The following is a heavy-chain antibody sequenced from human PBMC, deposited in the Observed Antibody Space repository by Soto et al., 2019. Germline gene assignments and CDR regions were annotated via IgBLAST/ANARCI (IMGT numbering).Heavy chain of an antibody. D-gene: IGHD3-10*01. V-gene: IGHV4-59*08. Sequence: SETLSLTCTVSGGSISSYYWTWIRQPPGKGLEWIGFIYNSGSTHYNPSLRSRVTISVDTSKNQFSLKLRSVTAADTAVYYCASRGYHYGSGSYPLDFSGQGTLVTVSS. CDR1: GGSISSYY. J-gene: IGHJ4*02. CDR3: ASRGYHYGSGSYPLDF. CDR2: IYNSGST.